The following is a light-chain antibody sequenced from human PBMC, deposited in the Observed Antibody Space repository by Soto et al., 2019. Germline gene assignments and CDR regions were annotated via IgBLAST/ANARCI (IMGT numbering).Light chain of an antibody. J-gene: IGKJ4*01. Sequence: TQMTQSPLSLSASVGEKIIITCRASRDVGSDVSWYQQKPGQAPKLVIYTASTLQSGVPSRFSGSGSGTDFTLTISSLQPEDFATYYCIQDYNYPLTFGGGTKVDIK. CDR3: IQDYNYPLT. CDR2: TAS. CDR1: RDVGSD. V-gene: IGKV1-6*01.